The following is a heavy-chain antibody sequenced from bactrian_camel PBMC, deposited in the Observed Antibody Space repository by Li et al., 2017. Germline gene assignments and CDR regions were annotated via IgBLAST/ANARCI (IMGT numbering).Heavy chain of an antibody. CDR1: ESHNVDYC. J-gene: IGHJ4*01. CDR2: IDADGET. V-gene: IGHV3S55*01. CDR3: AKVRFGFVRASFDY. Sequence: VQLVESGGGSAQAGGSLRLTCVLTESHNVDYCMGWYRQTTGKEREEVAVIDADGETTYADSVKGRFTISRDNAKNTLYLQLNSLKTEDTAMYYCAKVRFGFVRASFDYWGRGTQVTVS.